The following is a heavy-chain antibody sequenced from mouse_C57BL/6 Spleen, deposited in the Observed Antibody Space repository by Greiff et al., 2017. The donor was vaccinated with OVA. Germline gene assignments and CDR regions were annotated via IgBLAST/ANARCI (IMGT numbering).Heavy chain of an antibody. D-gene: IGHD2-2*01. V-gene: IGHV1-72*01. CDR3: ARGSTMVRGYFDV. Sequence: VQLQQPGAELVKPGASVTPACNSSCYTFTSYWMHWVKQRPGRGLEWIGRIDPNSGGTKYNEKFKSKATLTVDKPSSTAYMQLSSLTSEDSAVYYCARGSTMVRGYFDVWGTGTTVTVSS. CDR2: IDPNSGGT. CDR1: CYTFTSYW. J-gene: IGHJ1*03.